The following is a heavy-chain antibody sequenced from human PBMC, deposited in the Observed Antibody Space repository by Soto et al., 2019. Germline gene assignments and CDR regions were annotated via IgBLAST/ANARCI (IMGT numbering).Heavy chain of an antibody. CDR3: ARYAGSGSSLSYYYYIDF. D-gene: IGHD3-10*01. CDR2: ISSSSSYR. V-gene: IGHV3-21*03. Sequence: GGSLRLSCAASGFTLSSYSMNWDRQAPGKGLEWVSSISSSSSYRYYAESVKGRFTSFTDNANNSLYLQMNSLRTEDTAVYPSARYAGSGSSLSYYYYIDFWGKGTTVTVSS. J-gene: IGHJ6*03. CDR1: GFTLSSYS.